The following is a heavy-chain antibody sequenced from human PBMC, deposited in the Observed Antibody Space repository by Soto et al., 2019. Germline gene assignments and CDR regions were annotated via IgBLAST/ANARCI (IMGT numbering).Heavy chain of an antibody. CDR1: GFTFSSYG. J-gene: IGHJ3*02. D-gene: IGHD3-3*01. V-gene: IGHV3-30*18. CDR2: ISYDGSNK. CDR3: AKVLEAYDFWSGYYGLGAFDI. Sequence: QVQLVESGGGVVQPGRSLRLSCAASGFTFSSYGMHWVRQAPGKGLEWVAVISYDGSNKYYADSVKGRFTISRDNPKNTLYLQMNSLRAEDTAVYYCAKVLEAYDFWSGYYGLGAFDIWGQGTMVTVSS.